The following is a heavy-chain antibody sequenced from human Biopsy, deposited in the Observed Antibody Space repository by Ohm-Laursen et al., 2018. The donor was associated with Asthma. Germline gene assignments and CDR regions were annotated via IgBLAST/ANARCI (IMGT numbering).Heavy chain of an antibody. CDR1: GDSLSNYA. CDR3: ARGYSGSDRIVYYYSGLEV. Sequence: SSVKVSCNASGDSLSNYAISWVRHAPGQGLEWMGGLIPVLGTPDHAQMFEGRVTITADESTSTAYMELSSLSSEDTAVYYCARGYSGSDRIVYYYSGLEVWGQGTTVTVSS. D-gene: IGHD5-12*01. CDR2: LIPVLGTP. J-gene: IGHJ6*02. V-gene: IGHV1-69*01.